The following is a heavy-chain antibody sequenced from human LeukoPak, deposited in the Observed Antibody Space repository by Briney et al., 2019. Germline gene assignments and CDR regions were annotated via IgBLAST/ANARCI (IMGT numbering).Heavy chain of an antibody. D-gene: IGHD3-22*01. J-gene: IGHJ4*02. V-gene: IGHV4-59*01. Sequence: PSETLSLTCTVSGGSISSYYWSWIRQPPGKGLEWIGYIYYSGSTNYNPSLKSRVTISVDTSKNQFSLKLSSVTAADTAVYYCARGYYDSSGYYFGLFDYWGQGTLVTVSS. CDR3: ARGYYDSSGYYFGLFDY. CDR2: IYYSGST. CDR1: GGSISSYY.